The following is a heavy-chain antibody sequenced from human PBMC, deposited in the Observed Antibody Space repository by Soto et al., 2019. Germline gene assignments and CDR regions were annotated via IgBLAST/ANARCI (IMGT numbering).Heavy chain of an antibody. Sequence: EVQLVESGGGLVQPGGSLRLSCAASGFTFSSYWMSWVRQAPGKGLEWVANIKQDGSEKYYVDSVKGRFTISRDNAKNSLYLQMNSLRDADTALYYAVGSHTAMVCYYNMDVWGKGTTVTVSS. CDR3: VGSHTAMVCYYNMDV. D-gene: IGHD5-18*01. V-gene: IGHV3-7*01. CDR1: GFTFSSYW. J-gene: IGHJ6*03. CDR2: IKQDGSEK.